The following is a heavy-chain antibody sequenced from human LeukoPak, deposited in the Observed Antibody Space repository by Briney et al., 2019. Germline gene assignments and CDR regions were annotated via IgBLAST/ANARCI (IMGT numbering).Heavy chain of an antibody. V-gene: IGHV3-23*01. CDR2: ISGSGGST. CDR1: GFTFSSYD. D-gene: IGHD5-18*01. CDR3: AKNRGPRGYSYGLSSYYFDY. Sequence: GGSLRLSCAASGFTFSSYDMSWVRQAPGKGLEWVSAISGSGGSTYYANSEKCRFTLYRDNSKNTLYLQMNSLRAEDTAVYYCAKNRGPRGYSYGLSSYYFDYWGQGTLVTVSS. J-gene: IGHJ4*02.